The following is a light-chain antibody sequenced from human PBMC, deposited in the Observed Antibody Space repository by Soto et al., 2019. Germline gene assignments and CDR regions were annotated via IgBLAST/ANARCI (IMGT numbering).Light chain of an antibody. Sequence: DIQMTQSTSTLSASVGDRVTITCRASQSISNWLAWYQQKPGKAPKLLIYKASSLESGVPSRFSGSGSGTEFTLTISSLQPDDFATYYCQQYKSYPWTFGQGTKVEIK. V-gene: IGKV1-5*03. CDR1: QSISNW. CDR2: KAS. J-gene: IGKJ1*01. CDR3: QQYKSYPWT.